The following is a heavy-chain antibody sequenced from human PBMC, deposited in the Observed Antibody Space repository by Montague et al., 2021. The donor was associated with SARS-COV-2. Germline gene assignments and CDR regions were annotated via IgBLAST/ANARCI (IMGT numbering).Heavy chain of an antibody. CDR2: IFYRGGT. CDR1: GGSISSGGYY. J-gene: IGHJ6*02. D-gene: IGHD3-16*01. Sequence: TLSLTCTVSGGSISSGGYYWSWVRQPPGKGLDWIGYIFYRGGTYYNPCLKSRVSMSVDTSKIQFSLNLTSVTAADTAVYYCARANYYVMTSKAYAMDVWGQGTTVTVSS. CDR3: ARANYYVMTSKAYAMDV. V-gene: IGHV4-31*03.